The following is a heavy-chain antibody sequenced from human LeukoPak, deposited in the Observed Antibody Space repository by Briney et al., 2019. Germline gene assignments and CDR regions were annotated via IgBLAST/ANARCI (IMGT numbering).Heavy chain of an antibody. D-gene: IGHD4-17*01. CDR2: IYYSGST. CDR3: AREDPQTTVPEGLDV. Sequence: SETLSLTCTVSGGSISTFYWSWLRQPPGKGLEWIGYIYYSGSTNYNPSLKSRVTISVDTSKNQFSLRLSSVIAADTAVYYCAREDPQTTVPEGLDVWGQGTTVTVSS. CDR1: GGSISTFY. V-gene: IGHV4-59*01. J-gene: IGHJ6*02.